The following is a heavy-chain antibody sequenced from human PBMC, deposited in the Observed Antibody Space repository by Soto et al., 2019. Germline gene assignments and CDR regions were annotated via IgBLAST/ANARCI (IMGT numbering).Heavy chain of an antibody. CDR2: IRPDNGDT. CDR3: XXXXXSGFDP. J-gene: IGHJ5*02. V-gene: IGHV1-18*04. Sequence: QLQLVQSGAEVERPGASVRVSCKAYGYAFSKYGISWIRQAPGQGLEWMGWIRPDNGDTNYAQKFQGRVTMTTDTXXXXXXXXXXXXXXXXXXXXXXXXXXXSGFDPWGQGTLVSVSS. CDR1: GYAFSKYG.